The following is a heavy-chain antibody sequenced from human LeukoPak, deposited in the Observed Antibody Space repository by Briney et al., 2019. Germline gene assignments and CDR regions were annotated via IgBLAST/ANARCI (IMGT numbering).Heavy chain of an antibody. CDR2: INPNSGGT. D-gene: IGHD3-10*01. Sequence: VASVKVSCKASGYTFTGYYMHWVRQAPGQGLEWMGWINPNSGGTNYAQKFQGRVTMTRDTSISTAYMELSRLRSDDTAVYYCARTDYYGSGSYYYWGQGTLVTVSS. J-gene: IGHJ4*02. CDR3: ARTDYYGSGSYYY. V-gene: IGHV1-2*02. CDR1: GYTFTGYY.